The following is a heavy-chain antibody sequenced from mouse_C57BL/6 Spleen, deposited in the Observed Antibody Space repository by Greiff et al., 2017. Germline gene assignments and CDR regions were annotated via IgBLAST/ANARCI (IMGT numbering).Heavy chain of an antibody. CDR2: IYPRDGST. J-gene: IGHJ1*03. V-gene: IGHV1-78*01. D-gene: IGHD1-1*01. CDR3: ARKARYGSSPWYFDV. CDR1: GYTFTDHT. Sequence: QVQLQQSDAELVKPGASVKISCKVSGYTFTDHTIHWMKQRPEQGLEWIGYIYPRDGSTKYNEKFKGKATLTADKSSSTAYMQLNSLTTEDSAVYFCARKARYGSSPWYFDVWGTGTTVTVSS.